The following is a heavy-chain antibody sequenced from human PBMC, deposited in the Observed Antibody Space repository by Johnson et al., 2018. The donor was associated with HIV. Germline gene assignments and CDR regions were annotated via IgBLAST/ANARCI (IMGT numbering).Heavy chain of an antibody. J-gene: IGHJ3*02. V-gene: IGHV3-43*01. CDR2: ISWDGGST. D-gene: IGHD1-14*01. CDR3: ARDDRPDGFDI. Sequence: VQLVESGGGLVKPGGSLRLSCAASGFTFDDYTMHWVRQAPGKGLEWVSLISWDGGSTYYADSVKGRFTISRDRSKNTVSLQMNSLRVEDTAVYYCARDDRPDGFDIWGQGTMVTVSS. CDR1: GFTFDDYT.